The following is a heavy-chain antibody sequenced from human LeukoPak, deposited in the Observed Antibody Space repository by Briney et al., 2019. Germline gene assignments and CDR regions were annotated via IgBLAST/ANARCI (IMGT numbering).Heavy chain of an antibody. CDR1: GYTFTSNY. Sequence: ASVKVSCKAFGYTFTSNYMHWVRQAPGQGPEWMGVISPSGGSTTYAQKFQGRVTLTRDMSTSTDYLELSSLRSEDTAVYYCASQWFGELQSEYFQHWGQGTLVTVSS. D-gene: IGHD3-10*01. CDR3: ASQWFGELQSEYFQH. J-gene: IGHJ1*01. V-gene: IGHV1-46*01. CDR2: ISPSGGST.